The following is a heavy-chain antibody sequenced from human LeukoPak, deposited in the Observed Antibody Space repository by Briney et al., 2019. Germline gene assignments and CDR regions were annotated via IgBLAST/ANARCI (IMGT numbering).Heavy chain of an antibody. J-gene: IGHJ4*02. Sequence: ASVKVSCKASGYTFTSYYMHWVRQAPGQGLEWMGIINPSGGSTSYAQKLQGRVTITADKSTSTAYMELSSLRSEDTAVYYCARDSEAVAGLDYWGQGTLVTVSS. D-gene: IGHD6-19*01. CDR2: INPSGGST. CDR1: GYTFTSYY. V-gene: IGHV1-46*01. CDR3: ARDSEAVAGLDY.